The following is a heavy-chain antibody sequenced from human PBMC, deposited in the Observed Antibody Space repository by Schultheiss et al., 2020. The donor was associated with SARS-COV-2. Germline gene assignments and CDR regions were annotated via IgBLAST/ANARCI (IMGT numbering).Heavy chain of an antibody. CDR3: ARDYGGNSRRFGGLDY. CDR1: GGSISSGGYY. J-gene: IGHJ4*02. V-gene: IGHV4-31*03. Sequence: SETLSLTCTVSGGSISSGGYYWSWIRQHPGKGLEWIGYIYYSGSTYYNPSLKSRVTISVDTSKKQFSLRLRSVTAADTAVYYCARDYGGNSRRFGGLDYWGQGTLVTVSS. D-gene: IGHD4-23*01. CDR2: IYYSGST.